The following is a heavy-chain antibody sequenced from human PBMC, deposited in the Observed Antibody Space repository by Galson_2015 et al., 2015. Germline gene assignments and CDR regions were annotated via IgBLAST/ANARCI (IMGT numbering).Heavy chain of an antibody. CDR3: ARRDEMSSNWGGFDP. V-gene: IGHV5-51*01. CDR1: GYNFTDYW. J-gene: IGHJ5*02. Sequence: QSGAEVKKPGESLKISCKGSGYNFTDYWIAWVRQMPGKGLEWMGIIYPGDSDARYSPSFQGQVTFSADMSINTAYLQWNSLKASDTAIYYCARRDEMSSNWGGFDPWGQGTLVTVSS. D-gene: IGHD5-24*01. CDR2: IYPGDSDA.